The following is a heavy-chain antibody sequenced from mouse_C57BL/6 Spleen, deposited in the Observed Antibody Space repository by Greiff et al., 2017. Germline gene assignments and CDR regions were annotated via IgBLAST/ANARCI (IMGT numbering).Heavy chain of an antibody. CDR3: ARGGLYYGNYGGFAY. V-gene: IGHV5-17*01. CDR2: ISSGSSTI. Sequence: EVMLVESGGGLVKPGGSLKLSCAASGFTFSDYGMHWVRQAPEKGLEWVAYISSGSSTIYYADTVKGRFTISRDNAKNTLFLQMTSLRSEDTAMYYCARGGLYYGNYGGFAYWGQGTLVTVSA. D-gene: IGHD2-1*01. J-gene: IGHJ3*01. CDR1: GFTFSDYG.